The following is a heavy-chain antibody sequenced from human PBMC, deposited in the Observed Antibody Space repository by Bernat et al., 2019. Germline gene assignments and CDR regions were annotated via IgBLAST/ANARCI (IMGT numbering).Heavy chain of an antibody. J-gene: IGHJ3*02. CDR2: ISYDGSNK. CDR1: GFTFSSYA. Sequence: QVQLVESGGGLVKPGGSLRLSCAASGFTFSSYAMHWVRQAPGKGLEWVAVISYDGSNKYYADSVKGRFTISRDNSKNTLYLQMNSLRAEDTAVYYCARDRDSSGYYWVGAFDIWGQGTMVTVSS. V-gene: IGHV3-30-3*01. CDR3: ARDRDSSGYYWVGAFDI. D-gene: IGHD3-22*01.